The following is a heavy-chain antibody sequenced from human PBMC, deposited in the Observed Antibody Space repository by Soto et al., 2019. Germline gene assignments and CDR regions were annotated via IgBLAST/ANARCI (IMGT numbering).Heavy chain of an antibody. D-gene: IGHD3-10*01. Sequence: QVQLVESGGGVVQPGRSLRLSCAASGFTFSSYAMHWVRQAPGKGLEWVAVISYDGSNKYYADSVKGRFTMSRDNSKNTLYLQMNSLRAEDTAVYYCARDPMGRYYGSGSYYFYYWGQGTLVSVSS. CDR1: GFTFSSYA. CDR3: ARDPMGRYYGSGSYYFYY. J-gene: IGHJ4*02. CDR2: ISYDGSNK. V-gene: IGHV3-30-3*01.